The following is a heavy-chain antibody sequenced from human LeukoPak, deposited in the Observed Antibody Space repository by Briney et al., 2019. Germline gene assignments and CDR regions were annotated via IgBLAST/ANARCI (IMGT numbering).Heavy chain of an antibody. V-gene: IGHV3-30*04. CDR1: GFTFSSYA. D-gene: IGHD3-22*01. CDR3: ARADPYDSSADLAFDI. J-gene: IGHJ3*02. CDR2: ISYDGSNK. Sequence: GRSLRLSCAASGFTFSSYAMHWVRQAPGKGLEWVAVISYDGSNKYYADSVKGRFTISRDNSKNTLYMQMNSLRAEDTAVYYCARADPYDSSADLAFDIWGQGTMVTVSS.